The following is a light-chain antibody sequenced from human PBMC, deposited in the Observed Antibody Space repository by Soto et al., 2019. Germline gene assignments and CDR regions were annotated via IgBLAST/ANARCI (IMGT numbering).Light chain of an antibody. V-gene: IGKV1-5*03. J-gene: IGKJ5*01. CDR1: QNINSW. CDR2: KAS. Sequence: DIHMTQSPSTLSASVGDRVTITCRASQNINSWLALYQQKAGKAPKHLIYKASTLKSGVPSRFSGSGSGTDFTLTISSLEPEDFALYYCQQRSNWPITFGQGTRLEI. CDR3: QQRSNWPIT.